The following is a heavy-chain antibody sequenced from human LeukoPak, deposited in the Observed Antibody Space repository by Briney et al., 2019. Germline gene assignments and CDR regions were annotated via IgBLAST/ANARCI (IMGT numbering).Heavy chain of an antibody. CDR2: INHSGST. V-gene: IGHV4-34*01. J-gene: IGHJ4*02. Sequence: SETLSLTCAVYGGSFGGYFWSWIRQPPGKGLEWVGEINHSGSTNYNPSLKSRVTISVDTSKNQFSLRVSSVTAADTAVYYCASHPITYYYDSSGSFDYWGQGTLVTVSS. D-gene: IGHD3-22*01. CDR1: GGSFGGYF. CDR3: ASHPITYYYDSSGSFDY.